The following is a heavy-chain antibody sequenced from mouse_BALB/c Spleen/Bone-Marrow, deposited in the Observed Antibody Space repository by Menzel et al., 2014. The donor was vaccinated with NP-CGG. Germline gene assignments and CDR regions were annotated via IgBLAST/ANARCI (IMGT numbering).Heavy chain of an antibody. Sequence: VKVVESGPGLVAPSQSLSIPCTVSGFSLTDYGVSWTRQPPGTGLEWLGVIWDGGSTYYNSALKSRLSISKDNSKSXVFLKMNSLQTDDTAMYYCAKHEDRYDWFAYWGQGTLVTVSA. CDR2: IWDGGST. CDR1: GFSLTDYG. J-gene: IGHJ3*01. V-gene: IGHV2-6-5*01. D-gene: IGHD2-14*01. CDR3: AKHEDRYDWFAY.